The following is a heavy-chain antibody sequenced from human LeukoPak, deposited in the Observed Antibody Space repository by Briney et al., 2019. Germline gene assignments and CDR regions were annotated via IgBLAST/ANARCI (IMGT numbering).Heavy chain of an antibody. D-gene: IGHD1-26*01. J-gene: IGHJ4*01. CDR3: ARGPAANSGNYYVGDY. V-gene: IGHV3-20*04. CDR1: GFTFDDHG. Sequence: GGSLRLSCAASGFTFDDHGMSWVRQAPGKGLEWVSGINWNGGSTGYADSVKGRLTISRDNAKKTLFLQMNSLRAEDTGVYYCARGPAANSGNYYVGDYWGHGTLVTVSS. CDR2: INWNGGST.